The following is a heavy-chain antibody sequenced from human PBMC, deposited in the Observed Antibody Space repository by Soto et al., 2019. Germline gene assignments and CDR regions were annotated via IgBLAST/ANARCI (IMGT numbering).Heavy chain of an antibody. Sequence: PGGSLRLSCAASGFIFSSYAMHWVRQAPGKGLEWVAVISYDGSNKYYADSVKGRFTISRDNSKNTLYLQMNSLRAEDTAVYYCAGEDRDIVVVPAAILPDYWGQGTLVTVSS. D-gene: IGHD2-2*02. CDR3: AGEDRDIVVVPAAILPDY. V-gene: IGHV3-30-3*01. J-gene: IGHJ4*02. CDR2: ISYDGSNK. CDR1: GFIFSSYA.